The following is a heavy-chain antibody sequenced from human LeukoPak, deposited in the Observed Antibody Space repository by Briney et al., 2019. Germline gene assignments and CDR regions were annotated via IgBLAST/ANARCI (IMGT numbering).Heavy chain of an antibody. V-gene: IGHV4-34*01. Sequence: PSETLSLTCSVSGDSISNGDYYWGWVRQPPGKGLEWIGEINHSGSTNYNPSLKSRVTISVDTSKNQFSLKLSSVTAADTAVYYCARGRLVGLYSSSWYRVGDYWGQGTLVTVSS. J-gene: IGHJ4*02. D-gene: IGHD6-13*01. CDR3: ARGRLVGLYSSSWYRVGDY. CDR2: INHSGST. CDR1: GDSISNGDYY.